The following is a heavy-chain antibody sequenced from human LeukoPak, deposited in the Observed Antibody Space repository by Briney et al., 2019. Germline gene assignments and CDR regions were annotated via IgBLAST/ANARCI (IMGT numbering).Heavy chain of an antibody. D-gene: IGHD6-13*01. CDR2: INPHSGGT. J-gene: IGHJ4*02. Sequence: ASVKVSCKASGYTFTDYYIYWVRQAPGQGLEWMGWINPHSGGTNYAQKFQDRVTVTRDTSISTAYMDLSRLTSDDTAVYYCARAHCSSTWFPFDYWGQGTLLTVSS. CDR3: ARAHCSSTWFPFDY. V-gene: IGHV1-2*02. CDR1: GYTFTDYY.